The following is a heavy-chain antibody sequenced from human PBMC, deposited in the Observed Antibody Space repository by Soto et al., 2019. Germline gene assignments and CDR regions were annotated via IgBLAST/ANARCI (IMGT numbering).Heavy chain of an antibody. CDR3: ARPIGDYNDAFDI. D-gene: IGHD4-17*01. J-gene: IGHJ3*02. Sequence: SQTLSLTSTVSGGSISSGGCSWSLIPKPPGKGLEWIWYIYHSGSTYYNLSLKSRVTISVDRSKNQFSLKLSSVTAADTAVYYCARPIGDYNDAFDIWGQGTMVTVSS. CDR2: IYHSGST. V-gene: IGHV4-30-2*01. CDR1: GGSISSGGCS.